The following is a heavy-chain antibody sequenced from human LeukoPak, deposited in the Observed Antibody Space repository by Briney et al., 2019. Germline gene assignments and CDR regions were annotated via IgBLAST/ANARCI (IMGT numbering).Heavy chain of an antibody. CDR1: GYTFTGYY. CDR2: INTNTGNP. J-gene: IGHJ5*02. D-gene: IGHD3-10*01. V-gene: IGHV7-4-1*02. Sequence: ASVKVSCKASGYTFTGYYMHWVRQAPGQGLEWMGWINTNTGNPTYAQGFTGRFVFSLDTSVSTAYLQISSLKAEDTAVYYCARGLLWFGELSALRFDPWGQGTLVTVSS. CDR3: ARGLLWFGELSALRFDP.